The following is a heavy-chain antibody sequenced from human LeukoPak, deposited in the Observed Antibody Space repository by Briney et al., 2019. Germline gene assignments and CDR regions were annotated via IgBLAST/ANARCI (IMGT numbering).Heavy chain of an antibody. D-gene: IGHD5-24*01. CDR2: ISSSSSYI. V-gene: IGHV3-21*01. CDR1: GFTFSSYS. CDR3: ARVSGYNFPNWFDP. Sequence: GGSLRLSCAASGFTFSSYSMNWVRQAPGKGLEWVSSISSSSSYIYYADSVKGRFTISRDNAKNSLYLQMNSLRAEDTAVCYCARVSGYNFPNWFDPWGQGTLVTVSS. J-gene: IGHJ5*02.